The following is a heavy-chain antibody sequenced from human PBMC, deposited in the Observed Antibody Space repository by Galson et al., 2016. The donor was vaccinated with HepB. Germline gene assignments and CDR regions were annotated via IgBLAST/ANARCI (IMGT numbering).Heavy chain of an antibody. CDR2: ISSSSSYI. CDR1: GFTFSSYS. CDR3: ARTAHYYYYYMDV. Sequence: SLRLSCAASGFTFSSYSMNWVRQAPGKGLEWVSSISSSSSYIYYADSVKGRFTISRDNTKNSLYLQMNRLRAEDTAVYYCARTAHYYYYYMDVWGKGTTVTVSS. J-gene: IGHJ6*03. V-gene: IGHV3-21*01.